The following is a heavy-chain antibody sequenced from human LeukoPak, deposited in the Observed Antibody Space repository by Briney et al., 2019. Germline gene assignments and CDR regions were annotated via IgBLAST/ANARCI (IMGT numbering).Heavy chain of an antibody. CDR2: INSDGSST. J-gene: IGHJ3*02. V-gene: IGHV3-74*01. CDR1: GFTFNNAW. CDR3: ARWGYDTMIAQKAAFDI. Sequence: GGSLRLSCAASGFTFNNAWMSWARQAPGKGLVWVSRINSDGSSTSYADSVKGRFTISRDNAKNTLYLQMNSLRAEDTAVYYCARWGYDTMIAQKAAFDIWGQGTMVTVSS. D-gene: IGHD3-22*01.